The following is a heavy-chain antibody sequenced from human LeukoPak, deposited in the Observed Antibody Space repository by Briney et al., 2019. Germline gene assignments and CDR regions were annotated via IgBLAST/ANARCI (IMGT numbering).Heavy chain of an antibody. CDR3: ARSLEGYSYGPYYCYYGMDV. V-gene: IGHV3-48*01. J-gene: IGHJ6*02. D-gene: IGHD5-18*01. CDR1: GFTFSSYS. CDR2: ISSSSSTI. Sequence: PGGSLRLSCAASGFTFSSYSMNWVRQAPGKGLEWVSYISSSSSTIYYADSVKGRFTISRDNAKNSLYLQMNSLRAEDTAVYYCARSLEGYSYGPYYCYYGMDVWGQGTTVTVSS.